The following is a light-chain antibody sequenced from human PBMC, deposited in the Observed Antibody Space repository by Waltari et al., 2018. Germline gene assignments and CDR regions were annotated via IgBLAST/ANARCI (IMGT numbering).Light chain of an antibody. J-gene: IGKJ1*01. CDR1: QTVSSIY. CDR3: QQYGGSPWT. Sequence: EIVLTQSPGTLSLSPGEGATLSCRASQTVSSIYLAWYQQKPGQAPRPLIYGASSRATGIPDRFSGSGSGTDFTLTISRLEPEDFAVYYCQQYGGSPWTFGKGTKVEIK. V-gene: IGKV3-20*01. CDR2: GAS.